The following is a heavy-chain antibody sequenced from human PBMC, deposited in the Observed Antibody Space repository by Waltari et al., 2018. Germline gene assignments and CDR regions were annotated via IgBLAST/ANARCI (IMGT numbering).Heavy chain of an antibody. Sequence: QVHLMQSGAEVKKHGAPGKVHGTPSGYTLNVNHIHWVGQAPGQGLEWMGWVNPNSGETNYAQKFQGRVTMTRDTSISTAYMELSRLRSDDAAVYFCARELLVVTSPYYGLDVWGQGTTVTVSS. CDR2: VNPNSGET. CDR3: ARELLVVTSPYYGLDV. CDR1: GYTLNVNH. D-gene: IGHD2-15*01. V-gene: IGHV1-2*02. J-gene: IGHJ6*02.